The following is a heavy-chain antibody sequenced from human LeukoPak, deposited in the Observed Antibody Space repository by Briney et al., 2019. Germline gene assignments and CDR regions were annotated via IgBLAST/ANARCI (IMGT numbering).Heavy chain of an antibody. Sequence: SETLSLTCTVSGGSISSYYWSWIRQPPGKGLEWIGYIYYSGSTNYNPSLKSRVTISVDTSKNQFSLKLSSVTAADTAVYYCARVWVGTQWDYYYYMDVWGKGTTVTISS. CDR3: ARVWVGTQWDYYYYMDV. CDR2: IYYSGST. J-gene: IGHJ6*03. V-gene: IGHV4-59*01. D-gene: IGHD3-16*01. CDR1: GGSISSYY.